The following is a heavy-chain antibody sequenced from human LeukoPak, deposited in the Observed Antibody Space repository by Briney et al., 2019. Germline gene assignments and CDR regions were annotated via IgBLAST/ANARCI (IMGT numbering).Heavy chain of an antibody. CDR1: GGFISSSNW. CDR3: ARRERYSSYYYYYYMDV. J-gene: IGHJ6*03. V-gene: IGHV4-4*02. D-gene: IGHD3-9*01. CDR2: INHSGST. Sequence: SETLSLTCAVSGGFISSSNWWSWVRQPPGKGLEWIGEINHSGSTNYNPSLKSRVTISVDTSKNQFSLKLSSVTAADTAVYYCARRERYSSYYYYYYMDVWGKGTTVTISS.